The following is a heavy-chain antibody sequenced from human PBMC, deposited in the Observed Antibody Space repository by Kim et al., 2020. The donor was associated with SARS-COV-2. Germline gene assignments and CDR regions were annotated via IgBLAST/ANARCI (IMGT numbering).Heavy chain of an antibody. CDR1: VDSVSSNSAA. D-gene: IGHD6-13*01. J-gene: IGHJ6*02. CDR2: TSYRSKWYN. CDR3: ARVSRQRGETSSSSPSTNYGMDV. Sequence: SQTLSLTCAISVDSVSSNSAAWHWIRPSPSRGLEWLGRTSYRSKWYNDYAVSVKSRITINPDTSKNQFSLQLNSVTPEDTAVYYCARVSRQRGETSSSSPSTNYGMDVWGQGTTVTVSS. V-gene: IGHV6-1*01.